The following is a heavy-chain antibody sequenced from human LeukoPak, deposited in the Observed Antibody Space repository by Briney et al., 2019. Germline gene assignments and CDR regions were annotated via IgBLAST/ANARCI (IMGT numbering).Heavy chain of an antibody. CDR1: GFTFSSYA. D-gene: IGHD2-2*01. CDR2: ISYDGSNK. V-gene: IGHV3-30*01. Sequence: PGGSLRLSCAASGFTFSSYAMHWVRQAPGKGLEWVAVISYDGSNKYYADSVKGRFTISRDNSKNTLYLQMNSLRAEDTAVYYCARDVFVVVPAAMTGGYYYYYYMDVWGKGTTVTVSS. CDR3: ARDVFVVVPAAMTGGYYYYYYMDV. J-gene: IGHJ6*03.